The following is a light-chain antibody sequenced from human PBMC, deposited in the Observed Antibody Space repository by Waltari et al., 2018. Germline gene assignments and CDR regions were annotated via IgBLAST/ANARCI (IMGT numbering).Light chain of an antibody. CDR1: ELGDKY. V-gene: IGLV3-1*01. Sequence: SYELTQPPSVSVSPGQTASISCSGDELGDKYACWYRQKPGKSPVLVLYQYTKRPSWIPERFSGSNAGITATLTYRGTQPVDEADYYCQAWDNFTVAFGGGTKLSVL. CDR3: QAWDNFTVA. CDR2: QYT. J-gene: IGLJ2*01.